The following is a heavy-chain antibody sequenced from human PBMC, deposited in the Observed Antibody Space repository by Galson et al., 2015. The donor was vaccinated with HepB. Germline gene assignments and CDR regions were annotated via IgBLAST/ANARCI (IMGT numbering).Heavy chain of an antibody. CDR1: GFNVNKKY. CDR3: ARACNGRGGSCFHLDD. J-gene: IGHJ4*02. CDR2: IYAGGST. D-gene: IGHD2-15*01. V-gene: IGHV3-53*01. Sequence: SLRLSCAASGFNVNKKYMNWVRQAPGKGLEWVSTIYAGGSTYYADSVKGRFSISRDDSENTVYLQMDSLRVEDTAVYYCARACNGRGGSCFHLDDWGQGTLVTVSP.